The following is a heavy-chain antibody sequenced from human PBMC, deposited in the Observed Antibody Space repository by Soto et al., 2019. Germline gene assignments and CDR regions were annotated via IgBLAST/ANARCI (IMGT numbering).Heavy chain of an antibody. Sequence: GASVKVSCKASGYTFISYYIHWVRQAPGQGLEWMGIINPSGGSTIYAQKFQGRVTMTRDTSTTTVYMELSSLRSEDTAVFFCARPRISKHYYDNSGFQRLDYYNGMDVWGQGTTVTVSS. CDR3: ARPRISKHYYDNSGFQRLDYYNGMDV. V-gene: IGHV1-46*01. J-gene: IGHJ6*02. CDR2: INPSGGST. D-gene: IGHD3-22*01. CDR1: GYTFISYY.